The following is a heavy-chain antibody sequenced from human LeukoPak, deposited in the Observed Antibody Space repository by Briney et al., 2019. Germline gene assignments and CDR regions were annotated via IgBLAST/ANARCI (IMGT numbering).Heavy chain of an antibody. J-gene: IGHJ4*02. CDR3: ARAPLPYSSTLTNDY. CDR1: GGTFSSYA. D-gene: IGHD6-13*01. CDR2: IIPILGIA. Sequence: SVKVSCKASGGTFSSYAISWVRQAPGQGLEWMGRIIPILGIANYAQKFQGRVTITADKSTSTAYMELSSLRSEDTAVYYCARAPLPYSSTLTNDYWGQGTLVTVSS. V-gene: IGHV1-69*04.